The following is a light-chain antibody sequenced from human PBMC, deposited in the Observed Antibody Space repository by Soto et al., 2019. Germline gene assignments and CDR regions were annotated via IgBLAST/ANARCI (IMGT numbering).Light chain of an antibody. V-gene: IGLV1-51*02. CDR2: ENN. CDR1: SSNIGNNY. Sequence: QSVLTQPPSVSAAPGQKVTISCSGSSSNIGNNYVSWYQQLPGTAPKLLIYENNKRPSGIPDRFSGSKSGTSATLGITGLQTGDEADYYCGTWDSILEVVFGGGTQLTVL. CDR3: GTWDSILEVV. J-gene: IGLJ2*01.